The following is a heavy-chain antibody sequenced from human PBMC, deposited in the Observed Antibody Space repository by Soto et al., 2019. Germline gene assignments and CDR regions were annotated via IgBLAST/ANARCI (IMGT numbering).Heavy chain of an antibody. CDR3: AVEMATIGNWFDS. CDR2: IYYSGST. Sequence: TLSLTCTVSSGSISSGDYYWSWIRQPPGKGLEWIGYIYYSGSTYYNPSLKSRVTISVDTSKNQFSLKLSSVTAADTAVYYCAVEMATIGNWFDSRGQGTLATVS. V-gene: IGHV4-30-4*01. D-gene: IGHD5-12*01. CDR1: SGSISSGDYY. J-gene: IGHJ5*01.